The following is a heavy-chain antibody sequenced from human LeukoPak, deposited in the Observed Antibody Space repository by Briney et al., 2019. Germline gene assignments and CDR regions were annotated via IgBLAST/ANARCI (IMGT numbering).Heavy chain of an antibody. D-gene: IGHD5-18*01. V-gene: IGHV1-46*01. CDR2: INPSGGST. CDR1: GYILTSYF. CDR3: ARALPHRRLMDTTMEQHWFDP. Sequence: ASEKVSCKASGYILTSYFMHWVRRAPGQGLEWMGLINPSGGSTRYAQKFQGRGTMTRDRSTSTVYMELSSLRSEDTAVYYCARALPHRRLMDTTMEQHWFDPWGQGTLVTVSS. J-gene: IGHJ5*02.